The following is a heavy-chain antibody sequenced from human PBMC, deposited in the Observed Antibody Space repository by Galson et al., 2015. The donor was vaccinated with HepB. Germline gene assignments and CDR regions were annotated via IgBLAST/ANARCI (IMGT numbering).Heavy chain of an antibody. CDR2: IIPIFGTA. J-gene: IGHJ5*02. CDR1: GGTFSSYA. D-gene: IGHD3-22*01. V-gene: IGHV1-69*13. CDR3: ARGGGDYYDSSGYYYGGNWFDP. Sequence: SVKVSCKASGGTFSSYAISWVRQAPGQGLEWMGGIIPIFGTANYAQKFQGRVTITADETTSAAYMELSSLRSEDTAVYYCARGGGDYYDSSGYYYGGNWFDPWGQGTLVTVSS.